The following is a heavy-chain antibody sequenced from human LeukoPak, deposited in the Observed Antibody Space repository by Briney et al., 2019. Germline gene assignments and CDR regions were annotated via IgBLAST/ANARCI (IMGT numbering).Heavy chain of an antibody. CDR1: GFTFSDYY. CDR3: ARAAVAQYFFDY. CDR2: ITSGGSTI. D-gene: IGHD2-15*01. Sequence: GGSLRLSCAASGFTFSDYYMSWIRQAPGKGLEWVSYITSGGSTIYYADSVKGRFTISRDNAKNSLFPQMNSLRAEDTAVYYCARAAVAQYFFDYWGQGTLVTVSS. V-gene: IGHV3-11*01. J-gene: IGHJ4*01.